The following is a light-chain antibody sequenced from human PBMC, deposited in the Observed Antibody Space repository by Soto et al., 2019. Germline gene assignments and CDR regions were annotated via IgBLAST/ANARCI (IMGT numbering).Light chain of an antibody. Sequence: EIVMSQSPRAVSVSHGERVTLSCRASQHASQTLAWYQQKPGQAPRLLIYGASTRATGTPARFSGSGSGTEFTLTISSLQSEDFAVYYCQQYNNWPPLTLGGGTKV. CDR2: GAS. V-gene: IGKV3-15*01. CDR3: QQYNNWPPLT. J-gene: IGKJ4*01. CDR1: QHASQT.